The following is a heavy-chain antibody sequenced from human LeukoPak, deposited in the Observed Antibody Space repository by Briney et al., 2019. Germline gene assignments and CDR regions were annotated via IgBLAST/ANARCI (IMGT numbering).Heavy chain of an antibody. CDR2: IYYSGST. D-gene: IGHD2-2*01. V-gene: IGHV4-39*07. CDR1: GGSISSISYY. CDR3: ASSYCSNTSCYLPDVFDP. Sequence: PSETLSLTCTVSGGSISSISYYWGWIRQPPGKGLEWIGHIYYSGSTFYNPSLKSRVTISMDTSKSQFSLRLSSVTAADTAMYYCASSYCSNTSCYLPDVFDPWGQGTLVTVSS. J-gene: IGHJ5*02.